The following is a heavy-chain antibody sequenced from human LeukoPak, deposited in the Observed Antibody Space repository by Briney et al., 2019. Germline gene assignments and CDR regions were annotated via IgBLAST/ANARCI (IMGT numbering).Heavy chain of an antibody. CDR2: IYYSGST. V-gene: IGHV4-30-4*08. J-gene: IGHJ2*01. Sequence: PSETLSLTCTVSGGSISSGDYYWSWIRQPPGKGLEWIGYIYYSGSTYYNPSLKSRVTISVDTSKNQFSLKLTSVTAADTAVYYCARDPSIGYFDLWGRGALVTVSS. D-gene: IGHD2/OR15-2a*01. CDR3: ARDPSIGYFDL. CDR1: GGSISSGDYY.